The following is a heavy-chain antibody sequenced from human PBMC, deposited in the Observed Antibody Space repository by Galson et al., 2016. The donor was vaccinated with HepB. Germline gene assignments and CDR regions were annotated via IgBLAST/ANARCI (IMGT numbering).Heavy chain of an antibody. CDR3: ARPQWNIVVSGGMDV. Sequence: SLRLSCAASGFSFRTFAMNWVRQAPGKGLEWVAVIWDDGSQKYVAESLRGRFSIPRDNSKNTLYLHMNNLRADDTAVYYCARPQWNIVVSGGMDVWGQGTTVAVSS. J-gene: IGHJ6*02. CDR2: IWDDGSQK. D-gene: IGHD2-21*01. V-gene: IGHV3-33*01. CDR1: GFSFRTFA.